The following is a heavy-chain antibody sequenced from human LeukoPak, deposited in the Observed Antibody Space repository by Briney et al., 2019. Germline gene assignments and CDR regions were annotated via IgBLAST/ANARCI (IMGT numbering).Heavy chain of an antibody. J-gene: IGHJ4*02. D-gene: IGHD4-17*01. CDR3: AKALDYGDYEYFGY. Sequence: PGGSLRLSCAASGFTFDDYAMNWVRQAPGKGLEWVSLISGNGGSTYYADSVKGRFTISRDNSKNSLYLQMNSLGTEDTALYYLAKALDYGDYEYFGYWGQGTLVTVSS. V-gene: IGHV3-43*02. CDR1: GFTFDDYA. CDR2: ISGNGGST.